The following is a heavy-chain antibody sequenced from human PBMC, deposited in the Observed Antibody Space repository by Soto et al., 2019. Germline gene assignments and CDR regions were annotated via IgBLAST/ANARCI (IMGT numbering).Heavy chain of an antibody. J-gene: IGHJ6*03. Sequence: QLQLQESGPGLVKPSETLSLTCTVSVGSISSSTSYWGWIRQPPGKGLEWIGSINYSGSTYYSPSLKSQVTISADTSKNQFSRKLSSVTAADTAVYYCARPVNYYYYYMDVWVKGTMVTVSS. CDR3: ARPVNYYYYYMDV. CDR1: VGSISSSTSY. V-gene: IGHV4-39*01. CDR2: INYSGST.